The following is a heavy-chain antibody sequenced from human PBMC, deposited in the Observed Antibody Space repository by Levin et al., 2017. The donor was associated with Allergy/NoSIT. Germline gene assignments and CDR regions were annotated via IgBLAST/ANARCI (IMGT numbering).Heavy chain of an antibody. CDR3: ARGYRYFDP. J-gene: IGHJ5*02. D-gene: IGHD1-26*01. CDR1: GGSISNYY. V-gene: IGHV4-4*07. Sequence: SETLSLTCTVSGGSISNYYWNWLRQPAGKGLEWIGRIYSSGSTSYSPSLKTRVFMSVDTSKSQFSLKLTSVTAADTAVYYWARGYRYFDPWGQGTLVTVSS. CDR2: IYSSGST.